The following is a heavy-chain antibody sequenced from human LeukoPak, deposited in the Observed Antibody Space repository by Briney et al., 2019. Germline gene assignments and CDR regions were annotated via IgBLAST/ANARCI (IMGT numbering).Heavy chain of an antibody. J-gene: IGHJ4*02. Sequence: GGSLRLSCAASGFTVSSNYMSWVRQAPGKGLEWVSVIYSGGSTYYADSVKGRFTISRDNAKNSLYLQMNSLRAEDTAVYYCARDSGSYFLHYWGQGTLVTVSS. CDR3: ARDSGSYFLHY. D-gene: IGHD1-26*01. CDR1: GFTVSSNY. CDR2: IYSGGST. V-gene: IGHV3-66*01.